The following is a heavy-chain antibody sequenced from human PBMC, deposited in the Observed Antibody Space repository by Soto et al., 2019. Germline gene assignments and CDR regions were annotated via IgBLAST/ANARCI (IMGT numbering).Heavy chain of an antibody. J-gene: IGHJ4*02. CDR3: TTQYYYDSSGYYYHDY. CDR2: IKSKTDGGTT. Sequence: EVQLVESGGGLVQPGGSLRLSCAASGFTFSNAWMSWVRQAPGKGLEWVGRIKSKTDGGTTDYAAPVKGRFTISRDDSKNTLYLQMNSLKTEDTAVYYCTTQYYYDSSGYYYHDYWGQGTLVTVSS. CDR1: GFTFSNAW. D-gene: IGHD3-22*01. V-gene: IGHV3-15*01.